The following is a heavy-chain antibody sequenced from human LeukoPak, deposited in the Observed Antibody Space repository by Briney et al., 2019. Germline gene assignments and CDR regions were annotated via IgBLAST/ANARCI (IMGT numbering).Heavy chain of an antibody. CDR2: IYYRGYT. V-gene: IGHV4-59*01. D-gene: IGHD6-19*01. CDR1: GGSISSNY. J-gene: IGHJ5*02. CDR3: AVAGSNWFDP. Sequence: SETLSLTCTVSGGSISSNYWSWIRQPPGKGLEWIGYIYYRGYTDYNPSLKGRVTISLDKSKDQVSLKLSSVTAADTAMYARAVAGSNWFDPWGQGTLVTVSS.